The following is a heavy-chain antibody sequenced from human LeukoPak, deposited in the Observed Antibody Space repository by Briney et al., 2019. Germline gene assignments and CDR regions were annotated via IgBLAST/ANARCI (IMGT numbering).Heavy chain of an antibody. Sequence: PGGSLRLSCAASGFTFSSYAMSWVRQAPGKGREGVSAIIVIGGSTYYADSVKGRFTISRDNSKNTLYLQMNSLRAEDTAVYYCANGDIAAAGNYYYYGMDVWGQGPTVTVSS. J-gene: IGHJ6*02. V-gene: IGHV3-23*01. CDR3: ANGDIAAAGNYYYYGMDV. CDR2: IIVIGGST. D-gene: IGHD6-13*01. CDR1: GFTFSSYA.